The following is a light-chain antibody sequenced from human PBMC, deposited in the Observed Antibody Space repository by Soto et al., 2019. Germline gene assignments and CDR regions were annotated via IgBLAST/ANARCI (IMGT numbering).Light chain of an antibody. J-gene: IGKJ1*01. V-gene: IGKV3-20*01. CDR2: GAT. Sequence: ELVLTQSPGTLSLSPGERVTLSCRASQSFSSNYLAWYQQKPGQAPRILIYGATTRATGIPDRFSGSESGTDFTLTISRLEPEDSAVYYCQQYSSVWSFGQGTKVDIK. CDR3: QQYSSVWS. CDR1: QSFSSNY.